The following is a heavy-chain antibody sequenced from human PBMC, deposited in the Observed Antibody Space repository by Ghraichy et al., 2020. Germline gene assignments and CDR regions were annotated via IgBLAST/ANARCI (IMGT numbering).Heavy chain of an antibody. Sequence: SETLSLTCDVFGGAFTGSYWTLIRQPPGQELEWIGEVRHTGSTIYSPSLSSRVSISLDTSKNQFSLKLISVTAADTAVYYCARVSSGWSYIDYWGQGTLVTVSS. J-gene: IGHJ4*02. CDR1: GGAFTGSY. CDR2: VRHTGST. V-gene: IGHV4-34*01. CDR3: ARVSSGWSYIDY. D-gene: IGHD6-19*01.